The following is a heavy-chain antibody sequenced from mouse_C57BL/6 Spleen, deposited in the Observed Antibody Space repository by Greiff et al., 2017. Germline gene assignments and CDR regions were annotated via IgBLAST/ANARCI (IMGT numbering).Heavy chain of an antibody. Sequence: QVQLQQPGAELVRPGTSVKLSCKASGYTFTSYWMHWVKQRPGQGLEWIGVIDPSDSYTNYNQKFKGKAPLTVDTSSSTAYMQLSSLTSEDSAVYYCARLSLYYFDYWGQGTTLTVSS. V-gene: IGHV1-59*01. CDR2: IDPSDSYT. CDR3: ARLSLYYFDY. J-gene: IGHJ2*01. CDR1: GYTFTSYW.